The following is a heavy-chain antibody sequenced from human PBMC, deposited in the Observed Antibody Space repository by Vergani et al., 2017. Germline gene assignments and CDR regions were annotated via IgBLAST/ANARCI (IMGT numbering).Heavy chain of an antibody. CDR3: ARGPESSSWHIDHRSGYYYYMDV. J-gene: IGHJ6*03. D-gene: IGHD6-13*01. Sequence: QVQLVQSGAEVKKPGASVKVSCKASGYTFTSYAMHWVRQAPGQRLEWMGWINAGNGNTKYSQKFQGRVTITADKSTSTAYMELSSLRSEDTAVYYCARGPESSSWHIDHRSGYYYYMDVWGKGTTVTVSS. CDR2: INAGNGNT. CDR1: GYTFTSYA. V-gene: IGHV1-3*01.